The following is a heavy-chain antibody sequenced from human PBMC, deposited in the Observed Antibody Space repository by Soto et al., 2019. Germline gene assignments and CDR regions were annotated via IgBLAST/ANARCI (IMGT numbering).Heavy chain of an antibody. CDR3: GRPRSSGGYYEAFDI. V-gene: IGHV5-51*01. Sequence: PGESLKISCKASGYSFTSYWIGWVRQMPGKGLEWMGIIYPGDSDTRYSPSFQGQVTISADKSISSAYLQWSSLKASDTAMYYCGRPRSSGGYYEAFDIWGQGTMVTVSS. CDR2: IYPGDSDT. J-gene: IGHJ3*02. CDR1: GYSFTSYW. D-gene: IGHD3-22*01.